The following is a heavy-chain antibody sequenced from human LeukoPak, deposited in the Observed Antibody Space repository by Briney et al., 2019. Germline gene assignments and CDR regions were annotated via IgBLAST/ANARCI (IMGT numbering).Heavy chain of an antibody. CDR2: ISAYNGNT. V-gene: IGHV1-18*01. Sequence: WASVKVSCKASGYTFTSYGISWVRQAPGQGLEWMGWISAYNGNTNYAQKLQGRVTMTTDTSTRTAYMELRSLRSDDTAVYYCARDLVGAYYDSSGYYEFDYWGQGTVVTVSS. CDR1: GYTFTSYG. CDR3: ARDLVGAYYDSSGYYEFDY. J-gene: IGHJ4*02. D-gene: IGHD3-22*01.